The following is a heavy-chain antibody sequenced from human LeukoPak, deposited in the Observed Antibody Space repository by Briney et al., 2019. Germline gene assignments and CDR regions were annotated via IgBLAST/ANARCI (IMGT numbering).Heavy chain of an antibody. Sequence: PSETLSLTCTVSGGSISSGGYYWSWIRQHPGKGLEWIGYIYYSGSTYYNPSLKSRVTISVDTSKNQFSLKLSSVTAADTGVYYCARMTDNDSSGSIFDYWGQGTLVTVSS. J-gene: IGHJ4*02. D-gene: IGHD3-22*01. V-gene: IGHV4-31*03. CDR2: IYYSGST. CDR1: GGSISSGGYY. CDR3: ARMTDNDSSGSIFDY.